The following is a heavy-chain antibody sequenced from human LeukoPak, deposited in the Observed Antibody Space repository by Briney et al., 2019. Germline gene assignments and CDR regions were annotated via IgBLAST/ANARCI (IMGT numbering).Heavy chain of an antibody. CDR1: GGTFSSYA. J-gene: IGHJ6*03. D-gene: IGHD4/OR15-4a*01. V-gene: IGHV1-69*05. CDR3: ARAGMVPGDYYYYYYMDV. CDR2: IIPIFGTA. Sequence: GASVKVSCKASGGTFSSYAISWVRQAPGQGLEWMGGIIPIFGTANYAQKFQGRVTITTDESTSTAYMELSSLRSEDTAVYYCARAGMVPGDYYYYYYMDVWGKGTTVTVSS.